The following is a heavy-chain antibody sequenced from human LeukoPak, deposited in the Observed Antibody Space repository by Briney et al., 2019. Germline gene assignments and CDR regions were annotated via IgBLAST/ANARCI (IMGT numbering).Heavy chain of an antibody. J-gene: IGHJ6*02. D-gene: IGHD6-13*01. Sequence: GGSLRLSCAASGFTFSSYAMSWVRQAPGKGLEWVSAISGSGGSTYYADSVKGRFTISRDNSKNTLYLQMDSLRAEDTAVYYCAKGLKAAAFHYYYYYGMDVWGQGTTVTVSS. CDR2: ISGSGGST. V-gene: IGHV3-23*01. CDR1: GFTFSSYA. CDR3: AKGLKAAAFHYYYYYGMDV.